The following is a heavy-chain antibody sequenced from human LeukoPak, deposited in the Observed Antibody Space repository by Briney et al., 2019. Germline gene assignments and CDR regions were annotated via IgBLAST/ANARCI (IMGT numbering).Heavy chain of an antibody. CDR3: ARYSSTWPYWYFDL. Sequence: PSETLSLTCAVSGGSISSGGYSWSWIRQPPGKGLRGIGYISHSGSTYYNPSLKSRVTISVDRSKNQFSLKLTSVTAADTAVYYCARYSSTWPYWYFDLWGRGTLVTVSS. J-gene: IGHJ2*01. D-gene: IGHD6-13*01. CDR2: ISHSGST. CDR1: GGSISSGGYS. V-gene: IGHV4-30-2*01.